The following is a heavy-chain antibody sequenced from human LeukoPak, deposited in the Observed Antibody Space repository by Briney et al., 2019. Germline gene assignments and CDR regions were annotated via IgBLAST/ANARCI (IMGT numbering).Heavy chain of an antibody. Sequence: GGSLRFSCAASGFTFSSYSMNWVRQAPGKGLEWVSPISSSSSYIYYADSVKGRFTISRDNAKNSLYLQMNSLRAEDTAVYYCARDGLGNLFDYWGQGTLVTVSS. CDR3: ARDGLGNLFDY. CDR1: GFTFSSYS. D-gene: IGHD7-27*01. CDR2: ISSSSSYI. J-gene: IGHJ4*02. V-gene: IGHV3-21*01.